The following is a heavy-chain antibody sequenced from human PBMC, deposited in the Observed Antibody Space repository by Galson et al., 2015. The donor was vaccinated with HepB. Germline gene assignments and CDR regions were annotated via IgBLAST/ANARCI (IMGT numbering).Heavy chain of an antibody. D-gene: IGHD6-6*01. J-gene: IGHJ4*02. V-gene: IGHV5-10-1*01. CDR1: GYSFTSYW. CDR3: TRRQYSSSSHDY. Sequence: QSGAEVKKPGESLRISCKGSGYSFTSYWISWVRQMPGKGLEWMGRIDPSDSYNNYSRSLQGHVTISADKSITTAYLEWSSLEASDTAMYYCTRRQYSSSSHDYWGQGTLVTVSS. CDR2: IDPSDSYN.